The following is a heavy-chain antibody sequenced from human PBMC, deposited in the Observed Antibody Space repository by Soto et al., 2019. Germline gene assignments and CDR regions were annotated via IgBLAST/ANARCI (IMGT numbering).Heavy chain of an antibody. CDR3: ARDNYYYYMDV. J-gene: IGHJ6*03. CDR1: GGSISSYY. V-gene: IGHV4-59*01. CDR2: IYYSGST. Sequence: QVQLQESGPGLVKPSETLSLTCTVSGGSISSYYWIWIRQPPGKGLEWIGYIYYSGSTNYNPSLKSRVTISVHTSKNQFSLKLSSVTAADTAVYYCARDNYYYYMDVWGKGTTVTVSS.